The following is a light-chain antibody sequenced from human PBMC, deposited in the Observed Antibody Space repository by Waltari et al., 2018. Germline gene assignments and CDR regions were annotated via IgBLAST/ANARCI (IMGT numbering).Light chain of an antibody. J-gene: IGKJ1*01. V-gene: IGKV1-5*03. CDR2: KAS. CDR3: QQYNSYPWT. CDR1: QSIRSW. Sequence: DIPMTQSPSTLSASVGDNVTITCRASQSIRSWLAWFQQKPGNAPKVLIYKASKLENGVPSRFSGSASGTDFSLTISRLQPDDFATYYCQQYNSYPWTFGQGTKVEVK.